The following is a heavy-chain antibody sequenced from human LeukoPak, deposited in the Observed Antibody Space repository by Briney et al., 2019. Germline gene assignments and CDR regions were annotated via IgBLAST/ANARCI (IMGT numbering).Heavy chain of an antibody. V-gene: IGHV1-69*13. Sequence: ASVKVSCKASGGTFSSYAISWVRQAPGQGLEWMGGIIPILGTANYAQKFQGRVTITADESTSTAYMELSSLRSEDTAVYYCARADCSGGSCCFDYWGQGTLVTVSS. CDR1: GGTFSSYA. J-gene: IGHJ4*02. CDR3: ARADCSGGSCCFDY. D-gene: IGHD2-15*01. CDR2: IIPILGTA.